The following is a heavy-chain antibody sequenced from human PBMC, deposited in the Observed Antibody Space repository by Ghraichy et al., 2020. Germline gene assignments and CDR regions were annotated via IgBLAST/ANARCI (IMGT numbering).Heavy chain of an antibody. CDR3: ARGGYSGYVVYFDY. V-gene: IGHV4-34*01. J-gene: IGHJ4*02. Sequence: SETLSLTCAVYGGSFSGYYWSWIRQPPGKGLEWIGEINHSGSTNYNPSLKSRVTISVDTSKNQFSLKLSSVTAADTAVYYCARGGYSGYVVYFDYWGQGTLVTVSS. D-gene: IGHD5-12*01. CDR2: INHSGST. CDR1: GGSFSGYY.